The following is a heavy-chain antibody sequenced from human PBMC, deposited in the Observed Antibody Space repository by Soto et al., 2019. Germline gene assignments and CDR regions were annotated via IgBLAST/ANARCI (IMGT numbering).Heavy chain of an antibody. V-gene: IGHV4-4*02. CDR1: GGSISSSNW. CDR2: IYHSGST. CDR3: ARDYMVRGVMRWFDP. Sequence: QVQLQESGPGLVKPSATLSLTCAVSGGSISSSNWWSWVRQPPGKGLEWIGEIYHSGSTNYNPSLKDRVTISVDKSKNPFSLKLSSVTAADTAVYYCARDYMVRGVMRWFDPWGQGTLVTVSS. J-gene: IGHJ5*02. D-gene: IGHD3-10*01.